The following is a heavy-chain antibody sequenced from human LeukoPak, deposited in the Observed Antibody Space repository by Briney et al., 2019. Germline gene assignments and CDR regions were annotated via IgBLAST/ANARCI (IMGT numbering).Heavy chain of an antibody. V-gene: IGHV3-23*01. CDR1: GFTFSSYW. Sequence: GGSLRLSCAASGFTFSSYWMSWARQAPGKGLEWVSAISGSTGNTYYADSVKGRFTISRDNSKNTLYLQMNSLRAEDTAVYYCARDFGRYSSSWYYDYWGQGTLVTVSS. CDR2: ISGSTGNT. J-gene: IGHJ4*02. CDR3: ARDFGRYSSSWYYDY. D-gene: IGHD6-13*01.